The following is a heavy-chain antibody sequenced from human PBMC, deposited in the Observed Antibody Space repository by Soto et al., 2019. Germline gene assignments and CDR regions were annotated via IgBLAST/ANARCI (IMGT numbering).Heavy chain of an antibody. V-gene: IGHV3-72*01. CDR1: GFTFSDYY. Sequence: EVQLVESGGGLVQPGGSLRLSCAASGFTFSDYYMDWVRQAPGKGLEWVGRSKNKADGYTTEYAASVKGRFTISRDGSKISMSPQMNSMKTEDTAVYYSTVWGLVIDFGAAWGAGILVAVSS. CDR2: SKNKADGYTT. J-gene: IGHJ4*02. D-gene: IGHD2-21*01. CDR3: TVWGLVIDFGAA.